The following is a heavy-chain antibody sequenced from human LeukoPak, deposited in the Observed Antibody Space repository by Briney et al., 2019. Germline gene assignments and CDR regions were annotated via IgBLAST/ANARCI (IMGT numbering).Heavy chain of an antibody. V-gene: IGHV4-34*01. J-gene: IGHJ4*02. D-gene: IGHD4-17*01. Sequence: PSETLSLTCAVYGGSFSGYYWSWIRQPPGQGLEWIGEINHSGSTNYNPSLKSRVTISVDTSKNQFSLKLSSVTAADTAVYYCASVVYGDSITFDYWGQGTLVTVSS. CDR3: ASVVYGDSITFDY. CDR1: GGSFSGYY. CDR2: INHSGST.